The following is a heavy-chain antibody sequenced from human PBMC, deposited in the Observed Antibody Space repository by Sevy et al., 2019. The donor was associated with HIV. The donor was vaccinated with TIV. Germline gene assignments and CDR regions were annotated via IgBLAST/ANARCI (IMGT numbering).Heavy chain of an antibody. CDR3: ARNTPRYYYDSSGRSGGMDV. V-gene: IGHV4-39*01. CDR1: GGSISSSSYY. D-gene: IGHD3-22*01. J-gene: IGHJ6*02. Sequence: SETLSLTCTVSGGSISSSSYYWGWIRQPPGKGLEWIGSIYYSGSTYYNPSLKSRVTISVDTSKNQFSLSLSSVTAADTAVYYCARNTPRYYYDSSGRSGGMDVWGQGTTVTVSS. CDR2: IYYSGST.